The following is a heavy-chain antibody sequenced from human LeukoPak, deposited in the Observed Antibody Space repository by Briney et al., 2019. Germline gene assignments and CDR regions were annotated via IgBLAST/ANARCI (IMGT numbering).Heavy chain of an antibody. CDR1: GGSFSGYY. V-gene: IGHV4-34*01. D-gene: IGHD3/OR15-3a*01. Sequence: SETLSLTCAVYGGSFSGYYWSWIRQPPGKGLEWIGEINHSGSTNYNPSLKSRVTISVDTSKNQFSLKLSSVTAADTAVYYCGRVDLRGAPPNSVMDVWGKGTTVTVSS. CDR3: GRVDLRGAPPNSVMDV. J-gene: IGHJ6*03. CDR2: INHSGST.